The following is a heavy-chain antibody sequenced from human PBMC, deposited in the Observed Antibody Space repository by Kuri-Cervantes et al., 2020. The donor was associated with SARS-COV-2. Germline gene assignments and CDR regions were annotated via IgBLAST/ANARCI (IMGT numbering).Heavy chain of an antibody. CDR3: AKSRSIAAPASDY. D-gene: IGHD6-13*01. CDR2: VSNSGGST. CDR1: GFTFSSYA. Sequence: GESLKISCAASGFTFSSYAMRWVRQAPGKGLEWVSTVSNSGGSTYYVDSVKGRFAISRDNSKNTLYLQMNSLRADDTAVYYCAKSRSIAAPASDYWGQGTLVTVSS. J-gene: IGHJ4*02. V-gene: IGHV3-23*01.